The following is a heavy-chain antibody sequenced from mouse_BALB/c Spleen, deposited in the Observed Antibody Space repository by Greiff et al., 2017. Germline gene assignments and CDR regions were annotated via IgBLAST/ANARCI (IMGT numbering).Heavy chain of an antibody. Sequence: EVQLVESGGGLVKPGGSLKLSCAASGFTFSDYYMYWVRQTPEKRLEWVATISDGGSYTYYPDSVKGRFTISRDNAKNNLYLQMSSLKSEDTAMYYCARERNFYQAWFAYWGQGTLVTVSA. CDR3: ARERNFYQAWFAY. CDR1: GFTFSDYY. CDR2: ISDGGSYT. V-gene: IGHV5-4*02. J-gene: IGHJ3*01.